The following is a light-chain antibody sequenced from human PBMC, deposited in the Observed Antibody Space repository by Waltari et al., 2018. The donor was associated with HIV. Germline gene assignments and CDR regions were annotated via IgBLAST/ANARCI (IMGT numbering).Light chain of an antibody. Sequence: SYEMPQPPSVSVSPGQTASITCSGDQLGDKYASWYQQKPGQSPVLVIYADTTRPPGIPVRFSGSNSGNTATLTISGTQAMDEADYYCQAWDSNTAVFGGGTKLTVL. J-gene: IGLJ2*01. CDR3: QAWDSNTAV. CDR2: ADT. CDR1: QLGDKY. V-gene: IGLV3-1*01.